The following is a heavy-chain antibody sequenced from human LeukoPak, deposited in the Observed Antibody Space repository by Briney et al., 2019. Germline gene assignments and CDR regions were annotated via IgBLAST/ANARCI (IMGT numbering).Heavy chain of an antibody. J-gene: IGHJ4*02. CDR1: GFTFSSYA. CDR3: ARVSRGSGSYYPLPVDY. CDR2: ISYDGSNK. V-gene: IGHV3-30-3*01. Sequence: GRSLRLSCAASGFTFSSYAMHWVRQAPGKGLEWVAVISYDGSNKYYADSVKGRFTISRDNSKNTLYLQMNSLRAEDTAVYYCARVSRGSGSYYPLPVDYWGQGTLVTVSS. D-gene: IGHD3-10*01.